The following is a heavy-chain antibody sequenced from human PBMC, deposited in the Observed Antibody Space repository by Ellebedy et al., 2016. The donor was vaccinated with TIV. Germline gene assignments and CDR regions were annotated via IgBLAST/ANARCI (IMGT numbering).Heavy chain of an antibody. D-gene: IGHD3-3*01. V-gene: IGHV4-34*01. Sequence: SETLSLXCAVYGGSFSGYYWSWIRQPPGKGLEWIGEINHSGSTNYNPSLKSRVTISVDTSKNQFSLKLSSVTAADTAVYYCARGITIFGVVTYNGMDVWGQGTTVTVSS. CDR2: INHSGST. J-gene: IGHJ6*02. CDR3: ARGITIFGVVTYNGMDV. CDR1: GGSFSGYY.